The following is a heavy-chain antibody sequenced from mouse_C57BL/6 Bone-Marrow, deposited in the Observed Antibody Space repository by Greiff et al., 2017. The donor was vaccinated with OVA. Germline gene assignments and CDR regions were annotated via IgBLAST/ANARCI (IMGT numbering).Heavy chain of an antibody. V-gene: IGHV1-26*01. CDR2: INPNNGGT. D-gene: IGHD1-1*01. Sequence: VQLQQSGPELVKPGASVKISCKASGYTFTDYYMNWVKQSHGKSLEWIGDINPNNGGTSYNQKFKGKATLTVDKSSSTAYMELRSLTSEDSAVYYCAREGATVVAPGFAYWGQGTLGTGSA. CDR1: GYTFTDYY. CDR3: AREGATVVAPGFAY. J-gene: IGHJ3*01.